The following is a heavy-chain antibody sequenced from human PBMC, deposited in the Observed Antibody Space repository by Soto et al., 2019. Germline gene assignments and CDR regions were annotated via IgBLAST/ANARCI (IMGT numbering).Heavy chain of an antibody. J-gene: IGHJ5*02. CDR3: TRGPPRVQWFDP. Sequence: SETLSLTCTVSGGAVSRGTYYLSWIRQPPGKGLEWIGHIYFTGSTNYNPSLKSRVTMSLDTSRNQSSLKLSSVTAADTAVYYCTRGPPRVQWFDPWGLGTLVTVSS. CDR2: IYFTGST. V-gene: IGHV4-61*01. CDR1: GGAVSRGTYY.